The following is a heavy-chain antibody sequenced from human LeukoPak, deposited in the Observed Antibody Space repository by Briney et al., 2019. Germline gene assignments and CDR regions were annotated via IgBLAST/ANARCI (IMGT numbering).Heavy chain of an antibody. CDR2: ITYDGYYK. Sequence: GGSLRLSCSASGFTFTNYGMHWVRQAPGKGLEWVALITYDGYYKYYSDSVKGRFTISSDTSKNTLYLQMNSLRAEDTAVYYCARDLSPVVRASPMGYWGQGTPVTVSS. V-gene: IGHV3-30*03. D-gene: IGHD3-10*01. J-gene: IGHJ4*02. CDR3: ARDLSPVVRASPMGY. CDR1: GFTFTNYG.